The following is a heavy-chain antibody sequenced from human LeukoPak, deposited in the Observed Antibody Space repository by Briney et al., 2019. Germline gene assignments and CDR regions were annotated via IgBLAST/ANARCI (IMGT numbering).Heavy chain of an antibody. CDR3: AREHLYYYGSGIDL. Sequence: GGSLRLSCSGSGFTFSGYWLSWVRQAPGKGLEWVADIKEDGSETNYVDSVKGRFTISRDNAKKSLFLQMNSLRVEDTAVHYCAREHLYYYGSGIDLWGRGTLVSV. CDR1: GFTFSGYW. D-gene: IGHD3-10*01. CDR2: IKEDGSET. V-gene: IGHV3-7*01. J-gene: IGHJ2*01.